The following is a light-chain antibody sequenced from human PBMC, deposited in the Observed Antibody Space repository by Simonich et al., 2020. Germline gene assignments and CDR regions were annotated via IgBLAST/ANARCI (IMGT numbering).Light chain of an antibody. CDR2: EVS. CDR1: SSDVGGYNY. Sequence: QSALTQPPSASGSPGQSVTISCTGTSSDVGGYNYVSWYQQHPGKAPKLMIYEVSKRPSGVPDRFSCPKSGNTASLTVSGLQAEDEADYYCSSYAGSNNFVVFGGGTKLTVL. J-gene: IGLJ2*01. CDR3: SSYAGSNNFVV. V-gene: IGLV2-8*01.